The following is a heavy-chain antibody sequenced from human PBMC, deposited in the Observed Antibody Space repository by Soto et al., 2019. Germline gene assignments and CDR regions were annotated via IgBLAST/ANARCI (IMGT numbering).Heavy chain of an antibody. Sequence: QVQLQESGPGLVKPSQTLSLTCTVSGGSISSGGYYWSWIRQHPGKGLEWIGYIYYSGSTYYNPSLKSRVTISVDTSKNQFSLKLSSVTAADTAVYYCARGYGSGSYHYYYYYYMDVWGKGTTDTVSS. CDR3: ARGYGSGSYHYYYYYYMDV. V-gene: IGHV4-31*03. J-gene: IGHJ6*03. CDR1: GGSISSGGYY. CDR2: IYYSGST. D-gene: IGHD3-10*01.